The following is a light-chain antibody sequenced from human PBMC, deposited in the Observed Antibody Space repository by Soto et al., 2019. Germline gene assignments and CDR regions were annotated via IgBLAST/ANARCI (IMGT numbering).Light chain of an antibody. Sequence: QSVLTQPPSVSGAPGQRVTISCTGSSSNIGASYDGHWYQQLPGTAPKLLIYGNSNRPSGVPDRFSGSKSGTSASLAITGLQAEDEADYYCQSYDSSLSGWVFGGGTKLTVL. CDR3: QSYDSSLSGWV. CDR1: SSNIGASYD. CDR2: GNS. V-gene: IGLV1-40*01. J-gene: IGLJ3*02.